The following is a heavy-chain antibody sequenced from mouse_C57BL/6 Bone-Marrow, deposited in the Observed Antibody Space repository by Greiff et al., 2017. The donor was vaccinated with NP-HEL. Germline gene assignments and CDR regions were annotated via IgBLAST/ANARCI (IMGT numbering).Heavy chain of an antibody. Sequence: VQLQQPGAELVMPGASVKLSCKASGYTFTSYWMHWVKQRPGQGLEWIGEIDPSDSYTNYNQKFKGKSTLTVDKSSSTAYMQLSSLTSEDSAVYYGARRGVLRLPWYFDVWGTGTTVTVSS. J-gene: IGHJ1*03. V-gene: IGHV1-69*01. CDR2: IDPSDSYT. CDR3: ARRGVLRLPWYFDV. D-gene: IGHD1-1*01. CDR1: GYTFTSYW.